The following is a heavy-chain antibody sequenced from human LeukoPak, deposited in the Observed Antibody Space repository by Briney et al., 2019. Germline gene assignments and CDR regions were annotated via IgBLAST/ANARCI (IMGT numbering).Heavy chain of an antibody. J-gene: IGHJ6*03. CDR3: ARAVGQLWPLEYYYYLDV. CDR2: IYSGGST. D-gene: IGHD5-18*01. Sequence: GGSLRLSCAASGFTVSSNYMSWVRQAPGKGLEWVSVIYSGGSTYYADSVKGRFTISRDNSKNRLYLQMNSLRAEDTAVYYCARAVGQLWPLEYYYYLDVWGKGTTVTVSS. V-gene: IGHV3-53*01. CDR1: GFTVSSNY.